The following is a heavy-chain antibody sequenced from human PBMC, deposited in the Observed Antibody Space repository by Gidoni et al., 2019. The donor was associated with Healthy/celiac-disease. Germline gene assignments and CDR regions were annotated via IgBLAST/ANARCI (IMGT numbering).Heavy chain of an antibody. D-gene: IGHD6-19*01. Sequence: GLEWMGRIDPSDSYTNYSPSFQGHVTISADKSISTAYLQWSSLKASDTAMYYCARHFIGSNTVAGTWGNYYYYGMDVWGQGTTVTVSS. CDR3: ARHFIGSNTVAGTWGNYYYYGMDV. CDR2: IDPSDSYT. V-gene: IGHV5-10-1*01. J-gene: IGHJ6*02.